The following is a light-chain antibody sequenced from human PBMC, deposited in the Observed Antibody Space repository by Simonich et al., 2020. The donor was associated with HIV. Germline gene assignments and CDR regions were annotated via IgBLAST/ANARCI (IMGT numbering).Light chain of an antibody. CDR2: WAS. CDR1: QSLLYSSNNKNY. V-gene: IGKV4-1*01. J-gene: IGKJ2*01. Sequence: DIVMTQSPDSLAVSLGERATINCKSSQSLLYSSNNKNYLAWYQQKLGQPPKLLIYWASTRESGVPDRFSGRGSGTDFTLTISSLQAEDVAVYYCQQYYDSPYTFGQGTKLEIK. CDR3: QQYYDSPYT.